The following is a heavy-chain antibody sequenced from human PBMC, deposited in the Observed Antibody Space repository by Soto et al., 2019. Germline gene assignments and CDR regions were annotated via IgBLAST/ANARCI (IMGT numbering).Heavy chain of an antibody. D-gene: IGHD3-16*01. V-gene: IGHV4-4*02. Sequence: QVQLQESGPGLVKLSGTLSLTCAASSGSIFTTNWWSWVRQSPGRGLQWIGDIYHSGSPKYNPSPKSRVSISIGKSTDRFFLNLTSVTAAATTVYYCARKPDVATAKVGGGYVFDVWGQGIMVTVSS. J-gene: IGHJ3*01. CDR3: ARKPDVATAKVGGGYVFDV. CDR2: IYHSGSP. CDR1: SGSIFTTNW.